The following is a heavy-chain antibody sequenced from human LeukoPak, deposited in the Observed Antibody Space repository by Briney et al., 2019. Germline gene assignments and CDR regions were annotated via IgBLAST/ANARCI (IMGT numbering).Heavy chain of an antibody. CDR3: ARAQYGSGWNRFQH. CDR1: EYTFIGYY. D-gene: IGHD6-19*01. V-gene: IGHV1-2*02. J-gene: IGHJ1*01. Sequence: ASVKVSCKASEYTFIGYYLHWARQAPGQGLEWMGWINPNSGGTNYAQKFQGRVTMTRDTSISTAYMELSRLRSDDTAVYYCARAQYGSGWNRFQHWGQGTLVTVSS. CDR2: INPNSGGT.